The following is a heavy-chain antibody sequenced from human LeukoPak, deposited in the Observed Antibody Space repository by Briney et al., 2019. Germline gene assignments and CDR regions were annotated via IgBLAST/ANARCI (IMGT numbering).Heavy chain of an antibody. CDR2: TSSSSSYI. Sequence: GGSLRLSCAASGFTFSSYSMNWVRQAPGKGLEWVSSTSSSSSYIYYADSVKGRFTISRDNAKNSLYLQMNSLRAEDTAVYYCARASTVIDAFDIWGQGTMVTVSS. J-gene: IGHJ3*02. CDR1: GFTFSSYS. D-gene: IGHD4-11*01. V-gene: IGHV3-21*01. CDR3: ARASTVIDAFDI.